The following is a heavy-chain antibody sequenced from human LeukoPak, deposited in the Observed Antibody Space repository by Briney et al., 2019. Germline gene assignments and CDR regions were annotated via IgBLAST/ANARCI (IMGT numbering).Heavy chain of an antibody. V-gene: IGHV4-31*03. J-gene: IGHJ2*01. D-gene: IGHD3-10*01. CDR1: GGSISSGGYY. CDR2: IYYSGST. Sequence: PSETLSLTCTVSGGSISSGGYYWSWIRQHPGKGLEWIGYIYYSGSTYYNPSLKSRVTISVDTSKNQFSLKLSSVTAADTAVYYCARDLYGSGSYYSSWYFDLWGRGTLVTVSS. CDR3: ARDLYGSGSYYSSWYFDL.